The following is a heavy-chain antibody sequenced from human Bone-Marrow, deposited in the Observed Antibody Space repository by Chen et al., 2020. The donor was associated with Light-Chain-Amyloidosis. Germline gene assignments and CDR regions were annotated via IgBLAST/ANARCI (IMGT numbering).Heavy chain of an antibody. V-gene: IGHV3-23*04. D-gene: IGHD3-10*01. CDR3: TRKGGYFDF. CDR2: VSGSTVST. Sequence: EVQLGESGGGLVQRGGSLRLSCDTSGFNFSSCGMSWVRRAPGKGLEWVSTVSGSTVSTYYAGAVKGRFIISRDNSKSTLYLQMNSLRAGDTAVYFCTRKGGYFDFWGQGSLVTVSS. J-gene: IGHJ4*02. CDR1: GFNFSSCG.